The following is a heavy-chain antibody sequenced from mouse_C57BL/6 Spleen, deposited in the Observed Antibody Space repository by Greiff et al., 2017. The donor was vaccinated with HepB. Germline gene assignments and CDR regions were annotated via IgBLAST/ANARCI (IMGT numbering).Heavy chain of an antibody. J-gene: IGHJ2*01. V-gene: IGHV1-72*01. CDR2: VDPNSGGT. Sequence: QVQLQQPGAELVKSGASVKLSCKASGNTFTSYWMHWVKQRPGRGLEWSGRVDPNSGGTKYNEKFKSKATLTVDKPTSTAYMQLSSLTSEDSAVHYCARGDCGNDTGCWGKGTTLAVSS. CDR3: ARGDCGNDTGC. CDR1: GNTFTSYW. D-gene: IGHD2-2*01.